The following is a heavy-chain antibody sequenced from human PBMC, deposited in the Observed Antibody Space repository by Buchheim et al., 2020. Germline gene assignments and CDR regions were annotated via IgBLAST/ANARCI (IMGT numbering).Heavy chain of an antibody. D-gene: IGHD3-3*01. Sequence: QVQLVESGGGVVQPGRSLRLSCAASGFTFSSYGMHWVRQAPGKGLEWVAVISYDGSNKYYADSVKGRFTISRDNSKKTLYLQMNSLRAEDTAVYYCAKDSTYDFWSGYYHYYGMDVWGQGTT. V-gene: IGHV3-30*18. CDR1: GFTFSSYG. J-gene: IGHJ6*02. CDR3: AKDSTYDFWSGYYHYYGMDV. CDR2: ISYDGSNK.